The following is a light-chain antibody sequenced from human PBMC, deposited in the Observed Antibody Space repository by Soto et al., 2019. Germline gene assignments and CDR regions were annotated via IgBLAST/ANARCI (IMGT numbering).Light chain of an antibody. CDR2: KVF. V-gene: IGKV1-5*03. CDR1: QRISTR. CDR3: QQYNSYSWT. Sequence: DIQMTQSPSTLSASVGDRATITCRACQRISTRLAWYQQKPGKAPKLLVYKVFGLESGVPSRFSGSGSWTEFTLTISSLQPDDFATYYCQQYNSYSWTFGQGTMVDI. J-gene: IGKJ1*01.